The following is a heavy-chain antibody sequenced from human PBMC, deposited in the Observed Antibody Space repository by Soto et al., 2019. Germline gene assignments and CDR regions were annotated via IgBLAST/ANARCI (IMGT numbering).Heavy chain of an antibody. D-gene: IGHD2-15*01. CDR1: GGSISSGGYY. CDR2: IYYSGST. CDR3: ARAPQCSGGSCYAFDI. V-gene: IGHV4-31*03. Sequence: QVQLQESGPGLVKPSQTLSLTCTVSGGSISSGGYYWSWIRQHPGKGLEWIGYIYYSGSTYYNPSLKSRVTMSVDTSKNQFSLKLSSVTAADTAVYYCARAPQCSGGSCYAFDIWGQGTMVTVSS. J-gene: IGHJ3*02.